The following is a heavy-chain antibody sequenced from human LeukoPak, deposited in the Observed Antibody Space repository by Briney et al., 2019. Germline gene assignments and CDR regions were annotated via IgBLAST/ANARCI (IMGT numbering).Heavy chain of an antibody. CDR1: GFTFSSYS. J-gene: IGHJ3*02. Sequence: GGSLRLSCAASGFTFSSYSMNWVRQAPGKGLEWVSSISSSSSYIYYADSVKGRFTISRDNAKNSLYLQMNSLRAEDTAVYYCARPEYSGSYLFAFDIWGQGTMVTVSS. CDR2: ISSSSSYI. CDR3: ARPEYSGSYLFAFDI. V-gene: IGHV3-21*01. D-gene: IGHD1-26*01.